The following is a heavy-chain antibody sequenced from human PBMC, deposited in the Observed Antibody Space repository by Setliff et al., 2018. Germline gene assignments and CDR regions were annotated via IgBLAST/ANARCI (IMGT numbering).Heavy chain of an antibody. V-gene: IGHV4-34*01. CDR1: GGSFSGYY. J-gene: IGHJ4*02. CDR3: ARGVSGVSWTPRY. CDR2: INHTGST. Sequence: SETLSLTCAVYGGSFSGYYWSWIRQPPGKGLEWIGEINHTGSTNYSPSLKSRVTISVDTSKNQFSLQLTSLTAADTAVYYCARGVSGVSWTPRYWGRGTLVTVSS. D-gene: IGHD2-15*01.